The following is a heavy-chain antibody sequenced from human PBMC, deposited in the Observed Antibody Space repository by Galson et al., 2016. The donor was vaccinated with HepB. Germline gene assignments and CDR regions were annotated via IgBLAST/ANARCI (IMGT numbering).Heavy chain of an antibody. CDR2: VYYSGST. D-gene: IGHD3-10*01. J-gene: IGHJ4*02. CDR3: ARPMEGFTYGCFDS. V-gene: IGHV4-39*01. CDR1: GVSISSSSYF. Sequence: TLSLTCTVSGVSISSSSYFWGWIRQPPGKGLDYIGSVYYSGSTYYNPSLKSRVTISIDTSKNQFSLKLTSVTATDTAVYYCARPMEGFTYGCFDSWGQGTLVTASS.